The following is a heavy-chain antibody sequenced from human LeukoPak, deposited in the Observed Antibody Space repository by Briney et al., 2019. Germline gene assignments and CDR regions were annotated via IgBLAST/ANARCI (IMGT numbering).Heavy chain of an antibody. CDR1: GFTFSSYG. J-gene: IGHJ6*04. V-gene: IGHV3-23*01. Sequence: GESLRLSCAASGFTFSSYGMSWVRQAPGKGLEWVSAISSSGGSTYYADSVKGRFTISRDNAKNSLYLQMNSLRAEDTAVYYCAELGITMIGGVWGKGTTVTISS. CDR3: AELGITMIGGV. CDR2: ISSSGGST. D-gene: IGHD3-10*02.